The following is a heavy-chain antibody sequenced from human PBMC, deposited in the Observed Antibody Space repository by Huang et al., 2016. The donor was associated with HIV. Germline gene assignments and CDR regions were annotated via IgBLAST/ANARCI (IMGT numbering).Heavy chain of an antibody. D-gene: IGHD6-13*01. Sequence: QVRLVESGGGVVQPGASLTLSSSASGFPFSAYGMDWVRQAPGKGLELVAFIRYDGNNDYIIGSVKGRFTISRDNSNNTLYLRMNSLRPEDTAVYYCVKERGSSRARSSFDFWGQGTSVIVSS. J-gene: IGHJ3*01. CDR2: IRYDGNND. CDR1: GFPFSAYG. CDR3: VKERGSSRARSSFDF. V-gene: IGHV3-30*02.